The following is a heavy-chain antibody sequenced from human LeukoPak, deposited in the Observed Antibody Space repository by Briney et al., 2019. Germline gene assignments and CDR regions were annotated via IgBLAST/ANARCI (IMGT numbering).Heavy chain of an antibody. CDR2: ISGSGGST. V-gene: IGHV3-23*01. J-gene: IGHJ4*02. Sequence: GSLSLSCAASGFPFSSYGMSWVRQAPGKGLECVSSISGSGGSTNHADSVKGRFTISRDNSKNTLYLQMNSLRAEDTAVYYCAKVWTAYSDDYFDYWGQGTLVTVSS. D-gene: IGHD3/OR15-3a*01. CDR1: GFPFSSYG. CDR3: AKVWTAYSDDYFDY.